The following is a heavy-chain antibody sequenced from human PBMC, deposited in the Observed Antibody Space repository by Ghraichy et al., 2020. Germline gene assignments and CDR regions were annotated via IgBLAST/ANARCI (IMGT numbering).Heavy chain of an antibody. CDR1: GGSISSYY. J-gene: IGHJ6*03. V-gene: IGHV4-59*01. CDR3: ARGGHGSGSYRYYYYMDV. D-gene: IGHD3-10*01. CDR2: IYYSGST. Sequence: SETLSLTCTVSGGSISSYYWSWIRQPPGKGLEWIGYIYYSGSTNYNPSLKSRVTISVDTSKNQFSLKLSSVTAADTAVYYCARGGHGSGSYRYYYYMDVWGKGTTVTVSS.